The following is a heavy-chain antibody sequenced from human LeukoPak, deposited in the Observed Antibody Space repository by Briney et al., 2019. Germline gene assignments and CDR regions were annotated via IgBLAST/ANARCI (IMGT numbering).Heavy chain of an antibody. J-gene: IGHJ5*02. CDR1: GFTFSSYG. V-gene: IGHV3-30*03. D-gene: IGHD1-26*01. CDR3: AREGSLNWFDP. Sequence: GRSLRLSCAASGFTFSSYGMHWVRQAPGKGLEWVAVISYDGSNKYYADSVKGRFTISRDNSKNTLYLQMNSLRAEDTAVYYCAREGSLNWFDPWGQGTLVIVSS. CDR2: ISYDGSNK.